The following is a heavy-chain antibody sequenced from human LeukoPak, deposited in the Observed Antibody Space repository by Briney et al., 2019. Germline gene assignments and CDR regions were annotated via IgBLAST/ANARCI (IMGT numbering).Heavy chain of an antibody. CDR1: GFTFSDNY. CDR3: ARDQRSIVVVPAAMPGGSDY. Sequence: GGSLRLSCAASGFTFSDNYMSWIRQAPGKGLEWVSYISSSGRTIYYADSVKGRFTISRDNAKNSLYLQMNSLRAEDTAVYYCARDQRSIVVVPAAMPGGSDYWGQGTLVTVSS. V-gene: IGHV3-11*01. J-gene: IGHJ4*02. D-gene: IGHD2-2*01. CDR2: ISSSGRTI.